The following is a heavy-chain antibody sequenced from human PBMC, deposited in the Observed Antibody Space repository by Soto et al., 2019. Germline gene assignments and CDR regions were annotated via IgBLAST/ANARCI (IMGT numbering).Heavy chain of an antibody. J-gene: IGHJ4*02. Sequence: XSVKVSCKTSVYTFTSYTIHWVRQAPRQSLEWMGWINAGDGNTRYSQKFQDRVTITRDTSATTAYMELSSLRSEDTAVYYCARVEWPGPFYFAPWGQGTLVTVSS. CDR2: INAGDGNT. D-gene: IGHD3-3*01. CDR3: ARVEWPGPFYFAP. CDR1: VYTFTSYT. V-gene: IGHV1-3*01.